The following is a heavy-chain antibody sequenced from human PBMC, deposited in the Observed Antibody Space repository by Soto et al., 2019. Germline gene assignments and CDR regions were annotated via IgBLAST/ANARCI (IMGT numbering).Heavy chain of an antibody. J-gene: IGHJ4*02. D-gene: IGHD4-17*01. CDR2: IYYTGST. V-gene: IGHV4-31*03. CDR1: GISISNDVYY. CDR3: ARQEYGDYVFLDY. Sequence: SETLSLTCTVSGISISNDVYYWTWIRQYPGKGLEWVGYIYYTGSTYYNPSLTSRVMMSVDTSKNQFSLKLSSVTAADTAVYYCARQEYGDYVFLDYWGQGTLVTVSS.